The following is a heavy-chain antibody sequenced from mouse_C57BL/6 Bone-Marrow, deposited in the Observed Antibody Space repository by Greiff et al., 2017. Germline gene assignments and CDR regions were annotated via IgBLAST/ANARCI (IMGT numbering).Heavy chain of an antibody. CDR1: GYTFTSYW. J-gene: IGHJ3*01. D-gene: IGHD2-13*01. V-gene: IGHV1-52*01. CDR2: IDPSDSET. CDR3: AGEGTTV. Sequence: QVQLQQPGAELVRPGSSVKLSCKASGYTFTSYWMPWVKQRPIQGLEWIGNIDPSDSETHYNQKFKDKATLTVDKSSSTAYMQLSGLTSEDSAVYYGAGEGTTVWGQGTLVTVSA.